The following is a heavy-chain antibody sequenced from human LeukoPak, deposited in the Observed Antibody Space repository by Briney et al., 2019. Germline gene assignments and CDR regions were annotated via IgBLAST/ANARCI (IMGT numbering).Heavy chain of an antibody. CDR2: IIPIFGIA. V-gene: IGHV1-69*04. CDR3: ARDEIVVVTATWDAFDI. Sequence: ASVKVSCKASGGTFSSYAISWVRQAPGQGLEWMGRIIPIFGIANYAQKFQGRVTITADKSTSTAYMELSSLRSEDTAMYYCARDEIVVVTATWDAFDIWGQGTMVTVSS. CDR1: GGTFSSYA. D-gene: IGHD2-21*02. J-gene: IGHJ3*02.